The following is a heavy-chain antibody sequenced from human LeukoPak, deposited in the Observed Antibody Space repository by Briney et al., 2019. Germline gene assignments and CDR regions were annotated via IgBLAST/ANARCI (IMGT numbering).Heavy chain of an antibody. J-gene: IGHJ4*02. Sequence: SGPTLVNPTQTLALTCTFSGFSLNTGGMCVSWIRQPPGKALEWLARIDWDDDKFYSTSLTTRLTNSQDTSKNQVVLTMTNMDPADTATYYRARIRAVSGNFLLDYWGQGTLVTVSS. CDR1: GFSLNTGGMC. V-gene: IGHV2-70*17. CDR2: IDWDDDK. D-gene: IGHD6-19*01. CDR3: ARIRAVSGNFLLDY.